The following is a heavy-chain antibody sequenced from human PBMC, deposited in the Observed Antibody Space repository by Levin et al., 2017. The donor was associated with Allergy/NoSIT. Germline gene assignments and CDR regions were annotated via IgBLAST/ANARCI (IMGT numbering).Heavy chain of an antibody. D-gene: IGHD4-11*01. CDR1: GGSITPYY. V-gene: IGHV4-59*01. Sequence: SETLSLTCAVSGGSITPYYWSWIRQPPGKGLKWIGYIYYSGSTKYNPSLKSRVTISVDTSKNQLSLRLSSVTAADTAMYYCARVDRDYSSYFDYWGQGTLVTVSS. J-gene: IGHJ4*02. CDR3: ARVDRDYSSYFDY. CDR2: IYYSGST.